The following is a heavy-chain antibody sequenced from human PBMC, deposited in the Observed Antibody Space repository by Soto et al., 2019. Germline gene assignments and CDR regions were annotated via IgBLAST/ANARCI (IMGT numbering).Heavy chain of an antibody. CDR2: LYSGGST. V-gene: IGHV3-66*01. D-gene: IGHD3-9*01. CDR3: ARERDTSGYILSY. Sequence: GGSLRLSCAASGFSFSSYAMHWVRQAPGKGLEWVSVLYSGGSTYYADSVKGRFTISRDTSKNTLYLQMNSLRGEDTAVYYCARERDTSGYILSYWGQGTLVTVSS. CDR1: GFSFSSYA. J-gene: IGHJ4*02.